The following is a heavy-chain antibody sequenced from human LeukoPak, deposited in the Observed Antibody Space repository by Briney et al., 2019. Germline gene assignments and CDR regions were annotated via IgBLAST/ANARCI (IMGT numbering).Heavy chain of an antibody. D-gene: IGHD3-22*01. Sequence: SETLSLTCAVYGGSFSGYYWSWIRQPSGKGLEWIGEINHSGSTNYNPSLKSRVTISVDTSKNQFSLKLSSVTAADTAVYYCAREDYYDSSGYVIYWGQGTLVTVSS. CDR2: INHSGST. CDR1: GGSFSGYY. J-gene: IGHJ4*02. CDR3: AREDYYDSSGYVIY. V-gene: IGHV4-34*01.